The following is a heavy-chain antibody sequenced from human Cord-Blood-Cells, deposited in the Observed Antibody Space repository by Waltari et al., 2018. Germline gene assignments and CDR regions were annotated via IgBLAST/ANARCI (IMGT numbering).Heavy chain of an antibody. D-gene: IGHD3-10*02. CDR3: ARDYVSNYYYYGMDV. V-gene: IGHV4-61*01. Sequence: QVQLQESGPGLVKPSETLSLTCTVSGGSASSGSYYWSWIRQPPGKGLEWIGYIYYSGSTNYNPSLKSRVTISVDTSKNQFSLKLSSVTAADTAVYYCARDYVSNYYYYGMDVWGQGTTVTVSS. CDR1: GGSASSGSYY. CDR2: IYYSGST. J-gene: IGHJ6*02.